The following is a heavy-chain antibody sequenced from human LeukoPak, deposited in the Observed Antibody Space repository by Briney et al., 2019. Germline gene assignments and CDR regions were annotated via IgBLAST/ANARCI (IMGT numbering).Heavy chain of an antibody. V-gene: IGHV2-5*02. D-gene: IGHD6-19*01. CDR3: AHSTNSGWNPLVQ. Sequence: SGPTLGKPTQTLTLTCTCSGFSLTTSGVGVGWIRQPPGKALEWLALIYGDDGKRYSLSLKSRLTIIKTTSKNQVVLTMTNLEPVETATYYCAHSTNSGWNPLVQWGQGTLVTVSS. CDR2: IYGDDGK. CDR1: GFSLTTSGVG. J-gene: IGHJ4*02.